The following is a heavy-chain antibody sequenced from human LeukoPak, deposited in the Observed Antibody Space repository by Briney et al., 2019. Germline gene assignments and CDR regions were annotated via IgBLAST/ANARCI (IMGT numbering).Heavy chain of an antibody. D-gene: IGHD3-22*01. Sequence: SSETLSLTCAVSGYSISRGYYWGWIRQPPGKGLEWIGSIYHSGSTYYNPSLKSRVTISVDTSKNQFSLKLSSVTAADTAVYYCASSLYDSSGYYPLSYYYYMDVWGKGTTVTVSS. CDR2: IYHSGST. CDR1: GYSISRGYY. J-gene: IGHJ6*03. V-gene: IGHV4-38-2*01. CDR3: ASSLYDSSGYYPLSYYYYMDV.